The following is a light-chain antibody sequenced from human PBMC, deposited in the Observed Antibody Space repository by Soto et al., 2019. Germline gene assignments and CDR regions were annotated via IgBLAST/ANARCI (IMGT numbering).Light chain of an antibody. Sequence: EIVLTQSPGTLSLSPGERATLSCRAIQSVSSSYLAWYQQKPGQAPRLLIYDVSNRATGIPARFSGSGSGTDFTLTISSLEPEDFAVYYCQQRHNWSTWTFGQGTKVDIK. V-gene: IGKV3D-20*02. J-gene: IGKJ1*01. CDR3: QQRHNWSTWT. CDR1: QSVSSSY. CDR2: DVS.